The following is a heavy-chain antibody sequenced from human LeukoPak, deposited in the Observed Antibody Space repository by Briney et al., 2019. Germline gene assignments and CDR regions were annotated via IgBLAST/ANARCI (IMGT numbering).Heavy chain of an antibody. D-gene: IGHD4-11*01. CDR3: ARDSLPTVISGGLFDY. CDR1: GFTFSNAW. CDR2: ITSSNNYI. J-gene: IGHJ4*02. V-gene: IGHV3-21*01. Sequence: KSGGSLRLSCAASGFTFSNAWMNWVRQAPGKGLEWVSSITSSNNYIYYGDSVKGRFTISRDNAKNSLYLQMDSLRAEDTAAYYCARDSLPTVISGGLFDYWGQGTLVTVSS.